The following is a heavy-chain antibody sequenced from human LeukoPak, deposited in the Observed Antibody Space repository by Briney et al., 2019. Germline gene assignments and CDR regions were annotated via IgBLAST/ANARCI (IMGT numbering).Heavy chain of an antibody. CDR3: ATWAFYHSLDV. CDR1: GFTFEAYA. V-gene: IGHV3-43*02. D-gene: IGHD1-26*01. Sequence: GGSLRPSCAASGFTFEAYAMHWVRQAPGKGLEWVSLIDKDGAKTYYADSVRGRFTISRDNSKNSLYLQMNSLRGDDTALYYCATWAFYHSLDVWGQGTTVTVSS. CDR2: IDKDGAKT. J-gene: IGHJ6*02.